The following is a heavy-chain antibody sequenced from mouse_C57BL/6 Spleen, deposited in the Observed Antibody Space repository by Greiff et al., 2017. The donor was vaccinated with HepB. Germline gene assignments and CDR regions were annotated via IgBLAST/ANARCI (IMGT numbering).Heavy chain of an antibody. CDR3: ARGIGGHYFDY. D-gene: IGHD3-1*01. CDR1: GYTFTDYY. CDR2: INPNNGGT. J-gene: IGHJ2*01. V-gene: IGHV1-26*01. Sequence: VQLQQSGPELVKPGASVKISCKASGYTFTDYYMNWVKQSHGKSLEWIGDINPNNGGTSYNQKFKGKATLTVDKSSSTAYMELRSLTSEDSAVYYCARGIGGHYFDYWGQGTTLTVSS.